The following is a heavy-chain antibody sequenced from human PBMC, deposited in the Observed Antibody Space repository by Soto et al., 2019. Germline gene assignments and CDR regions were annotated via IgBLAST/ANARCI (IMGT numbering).Heavy chain of an antibody. V-gene: IGHV4-59*01. Sequence: SETLSLTCTVSGGSFSSYYWSWIRQPPGKGLEWIGYIFYSGSTNYNPSLNSRVTISVDTSKNQFSLKLTSVTAADTPVYYCSRGVRSGRGNWFDPWGQGTLVTVSS. CDR2: IFYSGST. CDR3: SRGVRSGRGNWFDP. D-gene: IGHD3-10*01. J-gene: IGHJ5*02. CDR1: GGSFSSYY.